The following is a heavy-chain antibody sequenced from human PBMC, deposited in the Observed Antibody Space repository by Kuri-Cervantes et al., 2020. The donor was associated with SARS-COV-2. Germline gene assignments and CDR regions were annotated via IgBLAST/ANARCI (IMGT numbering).Heavy chain of an antibody. CDR1: GFTFSSYA. Sequence: GESLKISCSASGFTFSSYAMHWVRQAPGKGLEWVSYISSSGTTIYYADSVKGRFTISRDNAKNMLFLQMNSLRAEDTAVYYCVRDGDHWNFDYWGQGTLVTVSS. CDR2: ISSSGTTI. D-gene: IGHD1-1*01. CDR3: VRDGDHWNFDY. J-gene: IGHJ4*02. V-gene: IGHV3-48*04.